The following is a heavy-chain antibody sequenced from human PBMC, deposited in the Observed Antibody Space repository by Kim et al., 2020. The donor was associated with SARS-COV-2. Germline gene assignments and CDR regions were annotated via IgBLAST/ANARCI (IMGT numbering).Heavy chain of an antibody. J-gene: IGHJ6*02. D-gene: IGHD3-3*01. Sequence: SVKVSCKASGGTFSSYAISWVRQAPGQGLECMGGIIPIFGTANYAQKFQGRVTITADESTSTAYMELSSLRSEDTAVYYCARAPGGEWFDYYYGMGVWGQGTTVTVSS. V-gene: IGHV1-69*13. CDR1: GGTFSSYA. CDR2: IIPIFGTA. CDR3: ARAPGGEWFDYYYGMGV.